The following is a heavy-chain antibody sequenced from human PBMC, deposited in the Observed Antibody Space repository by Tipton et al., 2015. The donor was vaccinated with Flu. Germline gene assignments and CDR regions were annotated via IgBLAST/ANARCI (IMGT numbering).Heavy chain of an antibody. CDR3: ARDRYCGGDCYSGFDY. D-gene: IGHD2-21*02. Sequence: TLSLICTVSGGSISSGSYYWSWIRQPAGKGLEWIGRIYTSGSTNYNPSLKSRVTISVDTSKNQFSLKLSSVTAADTAVYYCARDRYCGGDCYSGFDYWGQGTLVTVSS. CDR2: IYTSGST. CDR1: GGSISSGSYY. J-gene: IGHJ4*02. V-gene: IGHV4-61*02.